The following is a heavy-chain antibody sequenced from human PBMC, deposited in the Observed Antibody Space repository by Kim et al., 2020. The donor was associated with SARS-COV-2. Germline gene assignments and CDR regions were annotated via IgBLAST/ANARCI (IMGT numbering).Heavy chain of an antibody. J-gene: IGHJ4*02. Sequence: GGSLRLSCAASGFNSSNYWIHWVRQAPGKGLVWVSRIGADESNTAYADSVKGRFTISRDNAKNTVHLQMNSLRVEDTAVYYCARDGVATTPLDSWGQGTLVTVSS. CDR2: IGADESNT. V-gene: IGHV3-74*01. CDR1: GFNSSNYW. CDR3: ARDGVATTPLDS. D-gene: IGHD2-15*01.